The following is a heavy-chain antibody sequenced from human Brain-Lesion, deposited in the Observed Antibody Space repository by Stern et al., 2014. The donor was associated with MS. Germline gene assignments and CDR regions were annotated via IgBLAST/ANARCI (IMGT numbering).Heavy chain of an antibody. CDR3: ARDRNRALDY. Sequence: VQLVESGAEVKKPGSSVKVSCKASGYTFTNYALTWVRQAPGQGLEWMGWSNTNTGKPTYAQGFTGRFVFSLDTSASTAYLQISSLKAEDTAVYYCARDRNRALDYWGQGTLVTVSS. CDR1: GYTFTNYA. J-gene: IGHJ4*02. CDR2: SNTNTGKP. V-gene: IGHV7-4-1*02.